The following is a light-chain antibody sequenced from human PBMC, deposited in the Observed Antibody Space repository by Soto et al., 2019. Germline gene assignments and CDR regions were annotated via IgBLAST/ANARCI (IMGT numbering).Light chain of an antibody. CDR1: SSNIGRSY. J-gene: IGLJ2*01. CDR3: AAWDDSLSGVV. Sequence: QSVLTQPPSASGTPGQRVTISCSGSSSNIGRSYVFWYKQLPGTAPRLLIYRNNQRPSGVPDRFAGSKSGTGDSLAISGLRSDDEAVYYCAAWDDSLSGVVFGGGTKLTVL. V-gene: IGLV1-47*01. CDR2: RNN.